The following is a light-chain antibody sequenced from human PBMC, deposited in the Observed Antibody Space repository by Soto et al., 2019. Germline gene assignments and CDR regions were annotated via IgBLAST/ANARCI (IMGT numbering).Light chain of an antibody. V-gene: IGKV1-5*01. Sequence: SPSTLSASVGDRVTITCRASQSITRWLAWYQQKPGTGPTLLMYDGSNLESGVPSRFSGSGSGTDFTLTISRLEPEDFAVYYCQQYGSSSTFGQGTKVDIK. CDR1: QSITRW. J-gene: IGKJ1*01. CDR2: DGS. CDR3: QQYGSSST.